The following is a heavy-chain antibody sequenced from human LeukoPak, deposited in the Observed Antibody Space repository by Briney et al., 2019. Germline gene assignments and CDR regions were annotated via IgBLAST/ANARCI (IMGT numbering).Heavy chain of an antibody. J-gene: IGHJ4*02. D-gene: IGHD6-13*01. CDR3: ARAGIDEYYFDY. CDR1: GFTFSSYS. CDR2: ISSSSSYI. Sequence: GGSLRLSCAASGFTFSSYSMNWARQAPGKGLEWVSSISSSSSYIYYADSVKGRFTISRDNAKNSLYLQMNSLRAEDTAVYYCARAGIDEYYFDYWGQGTLVTVSS. V-gene: IGHV3-21*01.